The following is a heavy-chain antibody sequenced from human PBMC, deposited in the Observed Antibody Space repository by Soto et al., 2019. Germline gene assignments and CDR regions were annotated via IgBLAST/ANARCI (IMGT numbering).Heavy chain of an antibody. V-gene: IGHV4-30-2*01. D-gene: IGHD4-4*01. Sequence: TLSITCAFSVVSIPSGNTYSWRWIRQRPGKGLEWIGLISLTVSSFYTPSLKSRVSMSVDKSKHQFSLKLSSVTAADMAVYYCARAVTPDFVTWFDPWGQGTLVIVSS. CDR2: ISLTVSS. CDR3: ARAVTPDFVTWFDP. CDR1: VVSIPSGNTYS. J-gene: IGHJ5*02.